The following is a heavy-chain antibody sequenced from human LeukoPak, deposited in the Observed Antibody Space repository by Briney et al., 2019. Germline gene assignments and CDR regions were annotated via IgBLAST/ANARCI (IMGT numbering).Heavy chain of an antibody. CDR3: ARGRGYIQLWLSGNWFDP. V-gene: IGHV4-38-2*02. CDR1: GYSISSGYY. CDR2: IYHSGST. J-gene: IGHJ5*02. D-gene: IGHD5-18*01. Sequence: SETLSLTCTVSGYSISSGYYWGWIRQPPGKGLEWIGSIYHSGSTYYNPSLKSRVTISVDTSKNQFSLKLSSVTAADTAVYYCARGRGYIQLWLSGNWFDPWGQGTLVTVSS.